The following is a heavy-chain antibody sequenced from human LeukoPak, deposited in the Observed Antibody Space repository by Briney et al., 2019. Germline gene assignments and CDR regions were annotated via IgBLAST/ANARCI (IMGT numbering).Heavy chain of an antibody. CDR2: IYYSGST. CDR1: GGSISSSSYY. Sequence: SETLSLTCTVSGGSISSSSYYWGWIRQPPGKGLEWIGSIYYSGSTYYNPSLKSRVTISVDTSKNQFSLKLSSVTAADTAVYYCARHYYYGGNGWFDPWGQGTLVTVSS. CDR3: ARHYYYGGNGWFDP. D-gene: IGHD4-23*01. V-gene: IGHV4-39*01. J-gene: IGHJ5*02.